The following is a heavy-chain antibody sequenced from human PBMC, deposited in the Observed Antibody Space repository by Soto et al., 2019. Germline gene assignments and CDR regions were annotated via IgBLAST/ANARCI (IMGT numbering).Heavy chain of an antibody. CDR2: INAGNGNT. Sequence: ASVKVSCKASGYTFTINWVRHAPGQRLEWMGWINAGNGNTKYSQKFQGRVTITADESTSTAYMELSSVRSEDTAVYYCARSPIWSSGSRKAFDIWGQGTMVTVSS. J-gene: IGHJ3*02. V-gene: IGHV1-3*01. CDR3: ARSPIWSSGSRKAFDI. CDR1: GYTFTIN. D-gene: IGHD3-22*01.